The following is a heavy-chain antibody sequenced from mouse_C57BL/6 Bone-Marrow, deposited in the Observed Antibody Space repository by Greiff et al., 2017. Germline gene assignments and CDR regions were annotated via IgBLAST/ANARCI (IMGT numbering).Heavy chain of an antibody. D-gene: IGHD1-1*01. V-gene: IGHV1-64*01. Sequence: QVQLQQPGAELVKPGASVKLSCKASGYTFTSYWMHWVKQRPGQGLEWIGRIHPNSGSTNYNEKFKSKATLTVDKSSSTAYMQLSSLTSEDSAVXYCARSIYYYGSSPYAMDYWGQGTSVTVSS. CDR2: IHPNSGST. J-gene: IGHJ4*01. CDR3: ARSIYYYGSSPYAMDY. CDR1: GYTFTSYW.